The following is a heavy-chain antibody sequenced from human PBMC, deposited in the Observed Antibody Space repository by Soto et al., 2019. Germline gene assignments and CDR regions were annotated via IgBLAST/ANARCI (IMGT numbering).Heavy chain of an antibody. CDR3: ARDTENYDILTSTRVDP. CDR2: IYYSGTN. D-gene: IGHD3-9*01. V-gene: IGHV4-30-4*01. Sequence: QVQLQESGPGLVKPSQTLTLTCTVSGGSINRGDYYWSWIRQPPGKGLEWIGIIYYSGTNYYNPSLKSRVIMSVDPSKNQFSLKLSSVTAADTGVYYCARDTENYDILTSTRVDPWGQGTLVTVSS. J-gene: IGHJ5*02. CDR1: GGSINRGDYY.